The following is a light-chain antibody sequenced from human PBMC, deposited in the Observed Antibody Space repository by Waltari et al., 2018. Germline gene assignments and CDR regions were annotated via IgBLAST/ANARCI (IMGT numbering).Light chain of an antibody. Sequence: EIVLTQSPGTLSLSPGQRATLSCRASQSVSRTLAWYQQKPGQDPRLLIYGASTRATGIPERFSGGVSGTDFSLTISRLEPEDFAVYYCQHYVSLPATFGQGTKVEIK. CDR1: QSVSRT. J-gene: IGKJ1*01. CDR3: QHYVSLPAT. V-gene: IGKV3-20*01. CDR2: GAS.